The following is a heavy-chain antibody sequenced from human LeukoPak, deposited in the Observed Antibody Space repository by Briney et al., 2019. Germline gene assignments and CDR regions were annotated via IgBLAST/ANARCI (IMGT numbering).Heavy chain of an antibody. CDR2: VDPEDGET. D-gene: IGHD3-10*01. V-gene: IGHV1-69-2*01. CDR1: GYTFTDYY. J-gene: IGHJ5*02. Sequence: ATVTISCKVSGYTFTDYYMHWVQQAPGKGLEWMGLVDPEDGETIYAEKFQGRVTITADTSTDTAYMELSSLRSEDTAVYYCATVPPYYYGSGSYHWFDLWGQGTLVTVSS. CDR3: ATVPPYYYGSGSYHWFDL.